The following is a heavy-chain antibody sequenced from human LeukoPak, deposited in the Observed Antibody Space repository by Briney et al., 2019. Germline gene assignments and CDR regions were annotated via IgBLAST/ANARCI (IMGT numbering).Heavy chain of an antibody. CDR1: GFTFNSYT. CDR2: ISTGSTYI. V-gene: IGHV3-21*01. CDR3: ARDRNTDFWSGYYTNYFDY. Sequence: GGSLRLSCAASGFTFNSYTMTWVRQAPGKGLEWVSSISTGSTYIYYADSVKGRFTISRDNAKNSLYLQMNSPRAEDTAVYYCARDRNTDFWSGYYTNYFDYWGQGTLVTVSS. J-gene: IGHJ4*02. D-gene: IGHD3-3*01.